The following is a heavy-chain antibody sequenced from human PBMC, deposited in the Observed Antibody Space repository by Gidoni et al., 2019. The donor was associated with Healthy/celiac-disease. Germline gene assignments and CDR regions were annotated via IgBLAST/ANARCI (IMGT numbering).Heavy chain of an antibody. CDR1: GYTFTSYG. CDR2: LSAYNGNT. V-gene: IGHV1-18*04. D-gene: IGHD3-22*01. CDR3: ARAQTRDGYDIIDLDY. Sequence: QVQLVQSGAEVKKPGASVKVSCKASGYTFTSYGISWVRQAPGQGLEWMGWLSAYNGNTNYAQKLQGRVTMTTDTSTSTAYMELRSLRSDDTAVYYCARAQTRDGYDIIDLDYWGQGTLVTVSS. J-gene: IGHJ4*02.